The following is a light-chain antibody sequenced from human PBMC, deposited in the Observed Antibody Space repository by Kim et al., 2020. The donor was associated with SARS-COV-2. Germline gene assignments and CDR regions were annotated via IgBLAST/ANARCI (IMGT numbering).Light chain of an antibody. CDR1: SLRSYY. CDR2: DKN. J-gene: IGLJ2*01. CDR3: NSRDSSGNHVV. V-gene: IGLV3-19*01. Sequence: ALGQTVRNTCQGDSLRSYYASWYQQKPGQAPVLVIYDKNNRPSGIPDRFAGSSSGNTASLTITGARAEDEADYYCNSRDSSGNHVVFGGGTKVTVL.